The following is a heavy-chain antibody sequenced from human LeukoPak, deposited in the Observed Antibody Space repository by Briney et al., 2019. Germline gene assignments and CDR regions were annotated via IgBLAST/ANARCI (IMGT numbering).Heavy chain of an antibody. J-gene: IGHJ4*02. V-gene: IGHV3-30-3*01. CDR3: AREGYTAYYYFDY. CDR1: GFTVSSYA. CDR2: ISYDGINK. Sequence: PGGSLRLSCAASGFTVSSYAIHWVRQAPGKGLEWVAVISYDGINKYYTDSVKGRFTISRDNSKNTLYLQMNSLRAEDTALYYCAREGYTAYYYFDYWGQGTLVTVSS. D-gene: IGHD3-16*02.